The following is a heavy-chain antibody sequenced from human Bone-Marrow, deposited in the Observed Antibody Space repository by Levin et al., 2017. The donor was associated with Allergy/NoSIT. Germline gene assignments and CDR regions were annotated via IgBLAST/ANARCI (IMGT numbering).Heavy chain of an antibody. CDR2: MNPNSGNT. D-gene: IGHD3-16*02. J-gene: IGHJ4*02. Sequence: GASVKVSCKASGYTFTSYDINWVRQATGQGLEWMGWMNPNSGNTGYAQKFQGRVTMTRNTSISTAYMELSSLRSEDTAVYYCARGGERVIVPLGVEFDYWGQGTLVTVSS. CDR3: ARGGERVIVPLGVEFDY. CDR1: GYTFTSYD. V-gene: IGHV1-8*01.